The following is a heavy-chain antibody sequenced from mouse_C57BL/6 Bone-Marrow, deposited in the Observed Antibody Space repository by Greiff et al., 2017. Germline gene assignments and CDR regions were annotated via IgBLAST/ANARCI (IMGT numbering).Heavy chain of an antibody. CDR2: IDPSDSST. Sequence: QVQLQQPGAELVMPGASVTLSCKASGYTFTSYWLHWVKQRPGQGLEWIGEIDPSDSSTNYNQKFKGKATLTVDKSSSTAYMQLSSLTSEDSAVYYCARDYSNPDAMDDWGQGTSVTVSS. D-gene: IGHD2-5*01. CDR1: GYTFTSYW. J-gene: IGHJ4*01. CDR3: ARDYSNPDAMDD. V-gene: IGHV1-69*01.